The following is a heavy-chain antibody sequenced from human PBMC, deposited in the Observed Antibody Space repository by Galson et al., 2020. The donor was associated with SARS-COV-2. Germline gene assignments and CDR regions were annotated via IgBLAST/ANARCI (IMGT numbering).Heavy chain of an antibody. CDR1: GFRFSDYY. J-gene: IGHJ4*02. CDR3: ARDLRDGSGYKLLDLGY. Sequence: GGSLRLSCAASGFRFSDYYMSWIRQAPGKGLEWVSYISSSGNTIHYADSVEGRFTIFRDNAKNSLYLQMNSLRAEDTAVYYCARDLRDGSGYKLLDLGYWGQGTLVTVSS. CDR2: ISSSGNTI. D-gene: IGHD3-22*01. V-gene: IGHV3-11*01.